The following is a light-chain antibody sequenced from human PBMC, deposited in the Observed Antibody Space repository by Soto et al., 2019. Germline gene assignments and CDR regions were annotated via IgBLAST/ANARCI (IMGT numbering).Light chain of an antibody. J-gene: IGLJ2*01. CDR1: SSNIGSYT. V-gene: IGLV1-44*01. CDR3: AAWDDSLNGLV. CDR2: SDD. Sequence: QSVLTQPPSASGTPGQRVTISCSGSSSNIGSYTVNWFQQLPGTAPKLLIYSDDQRPSGVPDRLSGSKSGTSASLAISGLQSEDEADYYCAAWDDSLNGLVFGGGTKLTVL.